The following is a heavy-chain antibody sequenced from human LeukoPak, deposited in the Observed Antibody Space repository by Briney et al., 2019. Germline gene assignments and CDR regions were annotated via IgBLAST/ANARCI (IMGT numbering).Heavy chain of an antibody. CDR1: VYSISRGYY. V-gene: IGHV4-38-2*01. J-gene: IGHJ4*02. CDR3: ARRQGYFDY. CDR2: IYHSGST. Sequence: SETLSLTCAVSVYSISRGYYWGWIRQPPGKGLEWIESIYHSGSTHYNPSLKSRVSISVDTSKNQFSLKLSSVTAADTAVYYCARRQGYFDYWGQGTLVTVSS.